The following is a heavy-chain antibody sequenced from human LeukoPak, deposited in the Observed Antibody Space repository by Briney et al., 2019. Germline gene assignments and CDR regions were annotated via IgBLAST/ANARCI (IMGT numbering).Heavy chain of an antibody. D-gene: IGHD5-18*01. CDR2: ISGSGRTI. CDR3: AKNVMVKRYIDY. CDR1: GFILNNHA. J-gene: IGHJ4*02. V-gene: IGHV3-23*01. Sequence: GGSLRLSCAAFGFILNNHAMTWVRQAPGKGLQWISVISGSGRTIEYEDSVKGRFTISRDNSKNTVSLQMNNLRAEDTAIYYCAKNVMVKRYIDYWGQGTPVTASS.